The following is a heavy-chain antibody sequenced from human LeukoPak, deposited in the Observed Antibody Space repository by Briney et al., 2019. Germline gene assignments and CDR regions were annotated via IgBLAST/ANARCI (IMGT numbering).Heavy chain of an antibody. D-gene: IGHD2-2*01. V-gene: IGHV4-38-2*02. J-gene: IGHJ6*03. Sequence: SETLSLTCTVYGYSISSGYYWGWIRQPPGKGLEWIGSIDHSGSTNDNPSLKSRVTVSVDTSKNQFSLKLSSVPAADTAVYYCARVPHCTSTSCYVGGYHMDVWGKGTTVTVSS. CDR2: IDHSGST. CDR3: ARVPHCTSTSCYVGGYHMDV. CDR1: GYSISSGYY.